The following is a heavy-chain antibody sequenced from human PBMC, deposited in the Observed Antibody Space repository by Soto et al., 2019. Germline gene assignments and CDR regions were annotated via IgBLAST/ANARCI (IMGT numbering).Heavy chain of an antibody. D-gene: IGHD2-2*01. CDR3: AKVSCSSTSCYLGNMDV. Sequence: EVQLLESGGGLVQPGGSLRLSCAASGFTFSSYAMSWVRQAPGKGLEWVSGISGSGGSTYYADSVKGRFTISRDNSKNTLYLQMNSLRAEDTAVYYCAKVSCSSTSCYLGNMDVWGKGTTVTVSS. CDR1: GFTFSSYA. V-gene: IGHV3-23*01. J-gene: IGHJ6*03. CDR2: ISGSGGST.